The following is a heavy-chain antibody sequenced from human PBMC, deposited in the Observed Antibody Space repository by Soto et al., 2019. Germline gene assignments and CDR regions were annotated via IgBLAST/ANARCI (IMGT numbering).Heavy chain of an antibody. J-gene: IGHJ1*01. CDR3: ARSDYGGDRHQH. D-gene: IGHD4-17*01. V-gene: IGHV4-61*08. CDR1: GDSVSSVAYY. Sequence: QVQLQESGPGLVKPSETLSLTCTVSGDSVSSVAYYWSWIRQPPGKGLEWIGYIYHSGTTNYNPALKRRDPISLDTPKNQFALTLTSVTAGDTAVYSCARSDYGGDRHQHWGQGTLVAVSS. CDR2: IYHSGTT.